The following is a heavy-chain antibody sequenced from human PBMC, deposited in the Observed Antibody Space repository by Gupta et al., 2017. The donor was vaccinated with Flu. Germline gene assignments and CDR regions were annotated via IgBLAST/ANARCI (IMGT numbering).Heavy chain of an antibody. D-gene: IGHD2-15*01. Sequence: PGGSLRLSCAASGFTFSNFAMTWVRQAPGKGLEWVSTISGSGSTTYYADSVKGRFTISRDNYKRTLYLEVNSLRVDDTAVYFCAKDWVDYFGFWGQGTLVAVSS. J-gene: IGHJ4*02. CDR1: GFTFSNFA. V-gene: IGHV3-23*01. CDR2: ISGSGSTT. CDR3: AKDWVDYFGF.